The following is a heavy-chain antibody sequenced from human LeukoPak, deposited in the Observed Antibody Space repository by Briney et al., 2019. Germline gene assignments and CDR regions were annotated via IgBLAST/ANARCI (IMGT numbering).Heavy chain of an antibody. V-gene: IGHV3-33*01. J-gene: IGHJ4*02. Sequence: PGGSLRLSCAASGFTFSSYGMHWVRQAPGKGLEWVALIWYDGSNKYYADSVKGRFTISRDNSKNTLYLQMNSLGAEDTAVYYCARDYGGSYYVDYWGQGTLVTVSS. D-gene: IGHD1-26*01. CDR3: ARDYGGSYYVDY. CDR2: IWYDGSNK. CDR1: GFTFSSYG.